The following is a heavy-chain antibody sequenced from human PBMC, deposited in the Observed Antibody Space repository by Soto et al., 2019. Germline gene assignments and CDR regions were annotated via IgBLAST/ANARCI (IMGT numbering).Heavy chain of an antibody. V-gene: IGHV4-30-2*01. CDR2: IYHSGST. Sequence: SETLSLTCTVSGGSIRSGGYCWSWIRQPPGKGLEWIGYIYHSGSTYYNPSLKSRVTISVDRSKNQFSLKLNSVTAADTAVYYCARVQDRWGQGILVTVSS. CDR3: ARVQDR. D-gene: IGHD1-1*01. CDR1: GGSIRSGGYC. J-gene: IGHJ5*02.